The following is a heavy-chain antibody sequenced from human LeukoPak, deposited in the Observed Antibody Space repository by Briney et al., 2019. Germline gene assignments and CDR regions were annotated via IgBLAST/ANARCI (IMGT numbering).Heavy chain of an antibody. CDR2: ISSSGSTI. CDR3: ARTGLGMYSFDY. D-gene: IGHD3/OR15-3a*01. Sequence: PGGSLRLSCAASGFTFSRYEMDWVRQAPGKGLEWVSYISSSGSTIYYADSVKGRFTISRDNAKNSVYLQMNSLRLEDTAVYYCARTGLGMYSFDYWGQGTLVTVSS. CDR1: GFTFSRYE. J-gene: IGHJ4*02. V-gene: IGHV3-48*03.